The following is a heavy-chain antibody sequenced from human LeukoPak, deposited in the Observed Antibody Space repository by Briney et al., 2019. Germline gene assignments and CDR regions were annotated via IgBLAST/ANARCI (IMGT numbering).Heavy chain of an antibody. CDR2: ISSSSSTI. V-gene: IGHV3-48*04. Sequence: PGGSLRLSCAASGFTFSSYSMNWVRQAPGKGLEWVSYISSSSSTIYYADSVKGRFTISRDNAKNSLYLQMNSLRAEDTAVYYCARDNAYDSSGYYLDYWGQGTLVTVSS. CDR1: GFTFSSYS. CDR3: ARDNAYDSSGYYLDY. J-gene: IGHJ4*02. D-gene: IGHD3-22*01.